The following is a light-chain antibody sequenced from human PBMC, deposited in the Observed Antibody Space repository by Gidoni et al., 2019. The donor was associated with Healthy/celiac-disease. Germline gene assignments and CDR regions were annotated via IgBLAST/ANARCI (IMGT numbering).Light chain of an antibody. CDR3: QSYDSSLSGSRV. CDR1: SSNIGAGYV. Sequence: QSVLTRPPSVSGAPGQRVTISCTGSSSNIGAGYVVHWYQQLPGTAPKLPIYGNSNRPAGVPDRFSGSKSGTSASLAITGLQAGDEADYYCQSYDSSLSGSRVFGGGTKLTVL. V-gene: IGLV1-40*01. CDR2: GNS. J-gene: IGLJ2*01.